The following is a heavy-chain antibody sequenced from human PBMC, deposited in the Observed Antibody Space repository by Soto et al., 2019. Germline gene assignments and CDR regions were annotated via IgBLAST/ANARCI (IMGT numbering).Heavy chain of an antibody. CDR1: GFTVSSNY. CDR2: IYSGGST. CDR3: ARGGLGSREDI. D-gene: IGHD3-10*01. Sequence: GGSLRLSCAAAGFTVSSNYMSWVRQAPGKGLEWVSVIYSGGSTNYADSVKGRFTISRDNSKNTLYLQMNSLRAEDTAVYYCARGGLGSREDICGQGTMVTVSS. V-gene: IGHV3-66*01. J-gene: IGHJ3*02.